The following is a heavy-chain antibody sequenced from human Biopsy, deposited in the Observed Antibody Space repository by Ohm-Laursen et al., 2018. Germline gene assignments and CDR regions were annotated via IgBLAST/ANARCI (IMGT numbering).Heavy chain of an antibody. J-gene: IGHJ3*02. CDR3: TKNTQWEGSGYLDAFHI. Sequence: SLRLSCSASGFRFANTGMHWVRQGPGKGLEWVAGISWSSDSITYAKSVTGRFTISRDNGENSLYLQMNSLRPEDTALYYCTKNTQWEGSGYLDAFHIWGHGAMVTISS. D-gene: IGHD3-22*01. CDR1: GFRFANTG. CDR2: ISWSSDSI. V-gene: IGHV3-9*01.